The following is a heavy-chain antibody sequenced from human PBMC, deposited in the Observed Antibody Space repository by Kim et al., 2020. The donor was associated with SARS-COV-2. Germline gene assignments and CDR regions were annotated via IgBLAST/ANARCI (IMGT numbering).Heavy chain of an antibody. V-gene: IGHV3-15*01. Sequence: GGSLRLSCAASGFTFSNAWMSWVRQAPGKGLEWVGRIKSKTDGGTTDYAAPVKGRFTISRDDSKNTLYLQMNSLKTEDTAVYYCTTVLQSDYDILTGHQVVDYWGQGTLVTVSS. J-gene: IGHJ4*02. CDR2: IKSKTDGGTT. CDR1: GFTFSNAW. CDR3: TTVLQSDYDILTGHQVVDY. D-gene: IGHD3-9*01.